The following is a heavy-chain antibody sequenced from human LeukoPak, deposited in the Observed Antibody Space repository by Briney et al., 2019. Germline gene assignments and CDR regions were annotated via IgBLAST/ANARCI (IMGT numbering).Heavy chain of an antibody. Sequence: GRSLRLSCAASGFTFSSYGMHWVRQAPGKGLEWVAVISYDGSNKYYADSVKGRFTISRDNSKNTLYLQMNGLRAEDTAVYYCARAANHYGMDVWGQGTTVTVSS. V-gene: IGHV3-30*03. D-gene: IGHD2-15*01. CDR3: ARAANHYGMDV. CDR2: ISYDGSNK. J-gene: IGHJ6*02. CDR1: GFTFSSYG.